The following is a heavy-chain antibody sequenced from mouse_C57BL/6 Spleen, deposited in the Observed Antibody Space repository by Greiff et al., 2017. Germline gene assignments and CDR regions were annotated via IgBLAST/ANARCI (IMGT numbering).Heavy chain of an antibody. D-gene: IGHD1-1*01. Sequence: QVQLQQSGAELVKPGASVKISCKASGYAFSSYWMNWVKQRPGKGLEWIGQIYPGDGDTNYNGKFKGKATLTADKSSSTAYMQLSSLTSEDSAVYFCARGGGNYGSSYWYFDVWGTGTTVTVSS. CDR3: ARGGGNYGSSYWYFDV. V-gene: IGHV1-80*01. CDR2: IYPGDGDT. CDR1: GYAFSSYW. J-gene: IGHJ1*03.